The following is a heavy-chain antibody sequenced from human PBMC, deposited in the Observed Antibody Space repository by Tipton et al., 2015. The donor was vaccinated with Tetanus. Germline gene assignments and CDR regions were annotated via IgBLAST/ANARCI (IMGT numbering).Heavy chain of an antibody. CDR1: GFALSGHA. CDR3: VSSPRFRTGRFES. CDR2: IYTGGST. J-gene: IGHJ4*02. D-gene: IGHD3-3*01. V-gene: IGHV3-53*01. Sequence: SLRLSCAASGFALSGHAMHWVRQAPGKGLEWVAVIYTGGSTYYADSVRGRFTISRDNSRDTLFLQMNSLRVDDTAVYYCVSSPRFRTGRFESWGQGTHVTVSS.